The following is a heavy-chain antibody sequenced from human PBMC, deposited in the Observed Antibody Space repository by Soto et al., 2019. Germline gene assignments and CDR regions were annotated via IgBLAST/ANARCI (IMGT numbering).Heavy chain of an antibody. CDR1: GGTFSSYA. CDR3: ARVDTAMVSSFDY. D-gene: IGHD5-18*01. V-gene: IGHV1-69*01. Sequence: QVQLVQSGAEVKQPGSSVKVSCKASGGTFSSYAISWVRQAPGQGLEWVGGIIPICGTANYAQKFQGRVTITADESTSTAYMELSSLRSEDTGGYYCARVDTAMVSSFDYWCQGTLVTVSS. J-gene: IGHJ4*02. CDR2: IIPICGTA.